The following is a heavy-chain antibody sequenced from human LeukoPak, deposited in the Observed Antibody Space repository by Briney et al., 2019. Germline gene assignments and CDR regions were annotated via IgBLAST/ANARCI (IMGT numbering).Heavy chain of an antibody. D-gene: IGHD3-16*01. CDR3: AREAVWGGVFDY. Sequence: PSETLSLTCTVSGGSISSYYWSWIRQPPGKGLEWIGYIYYSGSTNYSPSLKSRVTISVDTSKNQFPLKLSSVTAADTAVYYCAREAVWGGVFDYWGQGTLVTVSS. J-gene: IGHJ4*02. CDR2: IYYSGST. CDR1: GGSISSYY. V-gene: IGHV4-59*01.